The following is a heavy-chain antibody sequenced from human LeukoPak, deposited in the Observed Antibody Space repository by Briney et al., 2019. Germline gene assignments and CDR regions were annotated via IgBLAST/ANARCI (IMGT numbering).Heavy chain of an antibody. J-gene: IGHJ4*02. CDR3: ARDWDIAMYFDY. Sequence: ASETLSLTCSVSGYSISSGYYWGWIRQPPGKGLEWIGSIYHSGSTYYNPSLKSRVTISVDTSKNQFSLELSSVTAADTAVYYCARDWDIAMYFDYWGQGILVTVSS. CDR1: GYSISSGYY. CDR2: IYHSGST. V-gene: IGHV4-38-2*02. D-gene: IGHD5-18*01.